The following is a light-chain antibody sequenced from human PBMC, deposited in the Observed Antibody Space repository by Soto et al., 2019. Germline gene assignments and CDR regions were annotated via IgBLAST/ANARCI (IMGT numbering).Light chain of an antibody. CDR2: DAS. CDR1: QTISYW. Sequence: DIQMTLSPSTLSASVGDRVTITCRASQTISYWLAWYQQKPGKAPRLLIYDASSLKSGVPSRFSGSRSGTEFSLTISSLQPEDFATYYCQQANSFPLTFGGGSKVDI. V-gene: IGKV1-5*01. CDR3: QQANSFPLT. J-gene: IGKJ4*01.